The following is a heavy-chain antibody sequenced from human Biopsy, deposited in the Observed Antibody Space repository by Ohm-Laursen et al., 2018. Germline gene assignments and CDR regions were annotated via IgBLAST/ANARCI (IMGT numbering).Heavy chain of an antibody. J-gene: IGHJ1*01. CDR1: GYTFTGQY. CDR2: INPPSGTT. D-gene: IGHD2-15*01. CDR3: AKGQDLRGGAEYFQH. Sequence: ASVKASCKAYGYTFTGQYFHWVRQVPGHGLECLGWINPPSGTTKFAQEFQGRATMTRDTSTTTAYMELRRLRSDDPAVYYCAKGQDLRGGAEYFQHWGQGALVTVSS. V-gene: IGHV1-2*02.